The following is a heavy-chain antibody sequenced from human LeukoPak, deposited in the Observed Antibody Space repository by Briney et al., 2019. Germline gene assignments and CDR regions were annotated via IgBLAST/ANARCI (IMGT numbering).Heavy chain of an antibody. Sequence: ASVKVSCMASGYTFTSYGISWVRQAPGQGLEWMGWISAYNGNTNYAQKLQGRVTMTTDTSTSTAYMELRSLRSDDTAVYYCARDYYDSSGYYRGGDYFDYWGQGTLVTVSS. V-gene: IGHV1-18*01. CDR2: ISAYNGNT. D-gene: IGHD3-22*01. CDR3: ARDYYDSSGYYRGGDYFDY. CDR1: GYTFTSYG. J-gene: IGHJ4*02.